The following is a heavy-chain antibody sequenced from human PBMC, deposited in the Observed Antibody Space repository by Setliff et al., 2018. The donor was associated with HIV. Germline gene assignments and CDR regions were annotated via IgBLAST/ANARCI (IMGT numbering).Heavy chain of an antibody. CDR1: GYTFSNYG. J-gene: IGHJ4*02. CDR3: ARDAGYSGSAWNY. D-gene: IGHD5-12*01. V-gene: IGHV1-69*13. Sequence: GASVKVSCKASGYTFSNYGITWVRQAPGQGLEWMGGIIPSLGTANYAQRFQGRVTFTVDASTSTVYMELSSLRSEDTGMYYCARDAGYSGSAWNYWGQGTLVTVSS. CDR2: IIPSLGTA.